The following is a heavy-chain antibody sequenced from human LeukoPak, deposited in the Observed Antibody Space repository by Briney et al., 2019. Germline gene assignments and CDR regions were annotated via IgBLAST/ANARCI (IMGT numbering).Heavy chain of an antibody. CDR2: IWYDGSNK. Sequence: GGSLRLSCTTSGFTFSGYGMHWVGQAPGKGLEWVAVIWYDGSNKYYADSVKGRFIISRDNSKNTLYLQMNSLRAEDTAVYYCAKDAIVATRGKYYFDYWGQGTLVTVSS. V-gene: IGHV3-33*06. J-gene: IGHJ4*02. D-gene: IGHD5-12*01. CDR3: AKDAIVATRGKYYFDY. CDR1: GFTFSGYG.